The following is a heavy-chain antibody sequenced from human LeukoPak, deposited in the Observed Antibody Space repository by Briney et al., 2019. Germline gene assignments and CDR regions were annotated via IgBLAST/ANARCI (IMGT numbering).Heavy chain of an antibody. V-gene: IGHV3-43*01. J-gene: IGHJ4*02. Sequence: GGSLRLSCVASGFNFDDYTMHWVRQDPGKGLEWVSLISWEGGTIYYADSVRGRFTISRDNSKNSLYLQMNSLRSEDTALYYCAKGIAASGRAFDSWGQGTLVTVST. CDR3: AKGIAASGRAFDS. D-gene: IGHD6-13*01. CDR2: ISWEGGTI. CDR1: GFNFDDYT.